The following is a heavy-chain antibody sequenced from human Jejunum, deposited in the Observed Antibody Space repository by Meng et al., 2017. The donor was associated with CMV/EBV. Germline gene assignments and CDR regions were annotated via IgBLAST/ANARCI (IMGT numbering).Heavy chain of an antibody. CDR1: GFTFSSYS. Sequence: CAASGFTFSSYSMNWVRLAPGKGLEWVSSIYRSSDYIYYADSVKGRFTISRDNANNSLYLQMNSLRAEDTAVYYCARASSGWEYYFDYWGHGTLVTVSS. CDR2: IYRSSDYI. D-gene: IGHD6-19*01. J-gene: IGHJ4*01. V-gene: IGHV3-21*01. CDR3: ARASSGWEYYFDY.